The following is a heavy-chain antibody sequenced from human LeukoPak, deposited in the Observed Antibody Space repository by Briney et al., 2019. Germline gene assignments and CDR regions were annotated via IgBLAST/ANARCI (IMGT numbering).Heavy chain of an antibody. CDR2: INHSGST. CDR1: GGSSSVYY. J-gene: IGHJ4*02. CDR3: ASTHVTMVRGIIDY. Sequence: SETLSLTCAVYGGSSSVYYWSWIRQPPGKGLEWIGEINHSGSTNYNPSLKSRVTISVDTSKNQFSLKLSSVTAADTAVYYCASTHVTMVRGIIDYWGQGTLVTVSS. V-gene: IGHV4-34*01. D-gene: IGHD3-10*01.